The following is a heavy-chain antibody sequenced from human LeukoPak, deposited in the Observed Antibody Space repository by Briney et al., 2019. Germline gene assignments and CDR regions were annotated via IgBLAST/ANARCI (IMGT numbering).Heavy chain of an antibody. CDR1: GGSISSSSYY. J-gene: IGHJ4*02. Sequence: SETLSLTCTVSGGSISSSSYYWGWIRQPPGKGLEWIGSIYYSGSTYYNPSLKSRVTISVDTSKNQFSLKLSSVTAADTAVYYCARHPAGGRQQLVLGYFDYWGQGTLVTVSS. CDR2: IYYSGST. D-gene: IGHD6-13*01. V-gene: IGHV4-39*01. CDR3: ARHPAGGRQQLVLGYFDY.